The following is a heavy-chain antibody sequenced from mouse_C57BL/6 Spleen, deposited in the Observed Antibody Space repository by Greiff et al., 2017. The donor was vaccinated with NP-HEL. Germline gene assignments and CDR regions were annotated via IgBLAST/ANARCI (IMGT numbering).Heavy chain of an antibody. CDR1: GFTFSDYY. CDR2: INYDGSST. Sequence: EVQVVESEGGLVQPGSSMKLSCTASGFTFSDYYMAWVRQVPEKGLEWVANINYDGSSTYYLDSLKSRFIISRDNAKNILYLQLSSLKSEDSATYCCARDGGYYYSLAYWGQGTSVTVSS. V-gene: IGHV5-16*01. J-gene: IGHJ4*01. CDR3: ARDGGYYYSLAY.